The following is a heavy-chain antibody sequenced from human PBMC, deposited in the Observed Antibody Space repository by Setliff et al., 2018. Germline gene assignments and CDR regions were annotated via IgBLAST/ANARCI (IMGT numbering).Heavy chain of an antibody. Sequence: ASVKVSCAASGFTFSSYSMNWVRQAPGKGLEWVSSISSSSSYIYYADXXKGRFTISRDNAKNSLYLQMNSLRAEDTAVYYCARDGSSSFYGMDVWGQGTTVTVSS. V-gene: IGHV3-21*01. CDR1: GFTFSSYS. CDR2: ISSSSSYI. CDR3: ARDGSSSFYGMDV. J-gene: IGHJ6*02. D-gene: IGHD6-13*01.